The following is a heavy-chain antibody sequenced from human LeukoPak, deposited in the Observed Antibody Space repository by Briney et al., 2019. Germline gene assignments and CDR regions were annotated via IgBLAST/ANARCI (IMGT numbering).Heavy chain of an antibody. CDR3: AKDIEFGGYDPFDY. V-gene: IGHV3-23*01. CDR1: GGTIGDYG. J-gene: IGHJ4*02. Sequence: PGGSLRLSCAASGGTIGDYGMSWVRQAPGKGLEWVSAISGSGGSTYYADSVKGRFTISRDNSKNTLYLQMNSLRAEDTAVDYCAKDIEFGGYDPFDYWGQGTLVTVSS. CDR2: ISGSGGST. D-gene: IGHD5-12*01.